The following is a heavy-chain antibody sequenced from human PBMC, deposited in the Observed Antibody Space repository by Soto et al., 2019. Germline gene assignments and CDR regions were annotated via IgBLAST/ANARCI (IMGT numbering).Heavy chain of an antibody. D-gene: IGHD6-6*01. V-gene: IGHV3-23*01. Sequence: GGSLRLSCAASGFTFSSYAMSWVRQAPGKGLEWVSAISGSGGSTYYADSVKGRFTISRDNSKNTLYLQMNSLRAEDTAVYYCAKDLAYSSSRYYYYYYGMDVWGQGTTVTVSS. CDR1: GFTFSSYA. CDR2: ISGSGGST. J-gene: IGHJ6*02. CDR3: AKDLAYSSSRYYYYYYGMDV.